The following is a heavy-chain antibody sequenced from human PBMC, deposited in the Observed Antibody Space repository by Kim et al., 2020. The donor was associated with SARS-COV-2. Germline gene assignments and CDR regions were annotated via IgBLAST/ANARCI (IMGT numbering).Heavy chain of an antibody. CDR3: ARWKAAAGTKNQRYYYYGMDV. CDR1: GGSFSGYY. J-gene: IGHJ6*02. V-gene: IGHV4-34*01. CDR2: INHSGST. D-gene: IGHD6-13*01. Sequence: SETLSLTCAVYGGSFSGYYWSWIRQPPGKGLEWIGEINHSGSTNYNPSLKSRVTISVDTSKNQFSLKLSSVTAADTAVYYCARWKAAAGTKNQRYYYYGMDVWGQGTTVTVSS.